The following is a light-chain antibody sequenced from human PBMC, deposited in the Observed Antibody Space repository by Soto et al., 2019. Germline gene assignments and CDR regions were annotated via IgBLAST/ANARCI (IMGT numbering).Light chain of an antibody. CDR2: EVS. Sequence: SALTQPPSASGSPGQSVTISCTGTSSDVGGYNYVSWYQQHPGKAPKLMIYEVSKRPSGVPDRFSGSKSGNTASLTVSGLQAEDEADYYCSSYAGSNNVVFGGGTKLTVI. V-gene: IGLV2-8*01. J-gene: IGLJ2*01. CDR3: SSYAGSNNVV. CDR1: SSDVGGYNY.